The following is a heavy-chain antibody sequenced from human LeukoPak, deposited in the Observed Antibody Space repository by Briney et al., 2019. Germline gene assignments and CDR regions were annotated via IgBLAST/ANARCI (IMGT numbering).Heavy chain of an antibody. D-gene: IGHD1-26*01. J-gene: IGHJ6*03. Sequence: ASVKVSCKASRYTFTSYDINWVRQATGQGLEWMGWMNPNSGNTGYAQKFEGRVTMTRNISISIAYMALSRLRSEDTAVYYCARSGGATTHYYYYMDVWGKGTTVTVSS. CDR3: ARSGGATTHYYYYMDV. CDR2: MNPNSGNT. V-gene: IGHV1-8*01. CDR1: RYTFTSYD.